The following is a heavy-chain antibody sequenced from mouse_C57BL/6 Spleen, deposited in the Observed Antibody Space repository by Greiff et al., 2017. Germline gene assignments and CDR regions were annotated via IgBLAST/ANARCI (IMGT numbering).Heavy chain of an antibody. J-gene: IGHJ3*01. D-gene: IGHD1-1*01. CDR3: ARGIYYGSSYGFAY. CDR1: GYTFTSYW. V-gene: IGHV1-59*01. Sequence: QVQLQQPGAELVRPGTSVKLSCKASGYTFTSYWMHWVKQRPGQGLEWIGVIDPSDSYTNYNQKFKGKATLTVDTSSSTAYMQLSSLTSEDSAVYYCARGIYYGSSYGFAYWGQGTLVTVSA. CDR2: IDPSDSYT.